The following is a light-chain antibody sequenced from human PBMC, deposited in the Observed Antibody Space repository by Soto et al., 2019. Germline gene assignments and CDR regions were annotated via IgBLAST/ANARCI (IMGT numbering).Light chain of an antibody. CDR2: NVY. J-gene: IGLJ1*01. Sequence: LTQPASVSGSPGQSITIFCTGTSSDIGIYNFVSWYQQHPGKAPKLMIYNVYSRPSGVSSRFSGSKSGNTASLTISWLQAEDEADYYCNSYTSASTYAFGTGTKVTVL. V-gene: IGLV2-14*03. CDR3: NSYTSASTYA. CDR1: SSDIGIYNF.